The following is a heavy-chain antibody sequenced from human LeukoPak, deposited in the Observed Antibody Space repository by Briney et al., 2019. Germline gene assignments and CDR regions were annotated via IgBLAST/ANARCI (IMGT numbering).Heavy chain of an antibody. D-gene: IGHD6-19*01. Sequence: ASVKVSCKASGYTFTRYYMHWVRQAPGQGLEWMGWINPNSGGTNYAQKFQGRVTMTRDTSTSTAYMELRSLRSDDTAVYYCAGSEVFSGPLVGYWGQGTLVTVSS. V-gene: IGHV1-2*02. J-gene: IGHJ4*02. CDR3: AGSEVFSGPLVGY. CDR1: GYTFTRYY. CDR2: INPNSGGT.